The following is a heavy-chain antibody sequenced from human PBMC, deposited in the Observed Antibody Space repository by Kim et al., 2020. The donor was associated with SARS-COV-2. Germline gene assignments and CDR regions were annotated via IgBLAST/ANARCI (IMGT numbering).Heavy chain of an antibody. Sequence: SETLSLTCTVSGGSISSDSGYWGWIRQSPGKGLEWIATIYYAGNTYYNPSLKSRVTISVDTSKNQFSLKVRSVTASDTAVYFCARNNPMGTSSLGPLDSWGQGTLVTVPS. J-gene: IGHJ4*02. V-gene: IGHV4-39*01. D-gene: IGHD6-6*01. CDR2: IYYAGNT. CDR1: GGSISSDSGY. CDR3: ARNNPMGTSSLGPLDS.